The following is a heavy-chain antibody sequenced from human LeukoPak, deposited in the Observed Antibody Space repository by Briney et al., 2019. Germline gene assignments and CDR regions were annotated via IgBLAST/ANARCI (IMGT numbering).Heavy chain of an antibody. CDR2: INWNGGST. CDR3: ARDYDSSGYSDAFDI. V-gene: IGHV3-20*04. CDR1: GFTFDDYG. D-gene: IGHD3-22*01. Sequence: GGSLRLSCAASGFTFDDYGMSWVRQAPGKGLEWVSGINWNGGSTGYADSVKDRFTISRDNAKNSLYLQMNSLRAEDTALYYCARDYDSSGYSDAFDIWGQGTMVTVSS. J-gene: IGHJ3*02.